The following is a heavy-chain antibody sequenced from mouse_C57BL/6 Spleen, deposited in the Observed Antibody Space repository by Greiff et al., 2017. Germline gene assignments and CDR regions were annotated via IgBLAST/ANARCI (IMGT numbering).Heavy chain of an antibody. D-gene: IGHD1-1*01. CDR3: ARSYGSSYGYFDV. CDR1: GYTFTTYP. J-gene: IGHJ1*03. V-gene: IGHV1-47*01. Sequence: QVHVKQSGAELVKPGASVKMSCKASGYTFTTYPIEWMKQNHGKSLEWIGNFHPYNDDTKYNEKFKGKATLTVEKSSSTVYLELSRLTSDESAIYYCARSYGSSYGYFDVWGTGTTVTVSS. CDR2: FHPYNDDT.